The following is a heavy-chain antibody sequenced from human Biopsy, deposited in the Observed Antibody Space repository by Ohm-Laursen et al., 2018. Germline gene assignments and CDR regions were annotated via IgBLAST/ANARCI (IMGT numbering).Heavy chain of an antibody. V-gene: IGHV4-59*01. J-gene: IGHJ4*02. CDR2: IYYSGST. Sequence: SETLSLTCTVSGGSIGSFFWSWIRQPPGKGLEWIGYIYYSGSTNYNPSLRSRVTISVDRSKNQFSLELSSVTAADTAVYYLARVGAGAPSIDYFDYWGQGALVTVSS. CDR1: GGSIGSFF. CDR3: ARVGAGAPSIDYFDY. D-gene: IGHD1-26*01.